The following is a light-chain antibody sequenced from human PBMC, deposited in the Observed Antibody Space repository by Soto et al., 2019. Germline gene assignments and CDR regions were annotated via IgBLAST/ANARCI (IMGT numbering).Light chain of an antibody. CDR1: SSYIGAGYD. Sequence: QSVLTQPPSLSGAPGQRVTISFTGSSSYIGAGYDVHWYQQLPGTAPKLLIYGNSNRPSGVPDRFSGSKSGTSASLAIASLQAEDEADYYCQSYDSRLSGYVFGTGTKFTVL. CDR3: QSYDSRLSGYV. J-gene: IGLJ1*01. CDR2: GNS. V-gene: IGLV1-40*01.